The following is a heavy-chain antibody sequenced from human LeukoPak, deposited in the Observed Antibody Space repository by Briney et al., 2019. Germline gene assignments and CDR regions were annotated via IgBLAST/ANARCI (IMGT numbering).Heavy chain of an antibody. CDR1: GFTFDDYG. D-gene: IGHD1-26*01. V-gene: IGHV3-20*04. Sequence: GGSLRLSCAASGFTFDDYGMSWVRQAPGKGLEWVSGINWNGGSTGYADSVKGRFTISRDNAKNSLYLQMNSLRAEDTALYYCARASVGGYGWYFDYWGQGTLVTVSS. CDR3: ARASVGGYGWYFDY. CDR2: INWNGGST. J-gene: IGHJ4*02.